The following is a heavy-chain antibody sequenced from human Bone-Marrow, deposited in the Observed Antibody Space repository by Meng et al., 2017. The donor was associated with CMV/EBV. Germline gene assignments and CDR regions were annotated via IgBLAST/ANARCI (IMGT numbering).Heavy chain of an antibody. CDR1: GGTFSSYT. V-gene: IGHV1-69*02. D-gene: IGHD2-2*01. J-gene: IGHJ6*02. CDR2: IIPILGIA. CDR3: ARVIGFCSSTSCHYLGGMDV. Sequence: SVKVSCKASGGTFSSYTISWVRQAPGQGLEWMGRIIPILGIANYAQKFQGRVTITADKSTSTAYMELSSLRSEDTAVYYCARVIGFCSSTSCHYLGGMDVWGQGTTVTVSS.